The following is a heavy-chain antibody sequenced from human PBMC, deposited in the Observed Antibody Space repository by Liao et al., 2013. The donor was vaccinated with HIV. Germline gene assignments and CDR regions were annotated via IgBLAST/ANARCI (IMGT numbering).Heavy chain of an antibody. J-gene: IGHJ5*02. CDR1: GASIRSASYY. CDR2: IYYSGST. V-gene: IGHV4-39*07. D-gene: IGHD3-22*01. Sequence: QVQLQESGPRLVKSSETLSLTCTVSGASIRSASYYWGWIRQPPGKGLEWIGTIYYSGSTYYNPSLKSRVTMSVDTSKNQFSLKLTSLTAADTAVYYCARAPDYYDSSGYRWFDPWGQGTLVTVSS. CDR3: ARAPDYYDSSGYRWFDP.